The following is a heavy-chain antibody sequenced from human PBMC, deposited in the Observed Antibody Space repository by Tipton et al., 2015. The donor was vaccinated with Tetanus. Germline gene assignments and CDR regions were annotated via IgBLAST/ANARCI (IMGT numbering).Heavy chain of an antibody. CDR1: GGSINNYY. CDR2: IYSSGST. Sequence: TLSLTCTVSGGSINNYYWSWIRQPAGKGLEWIGRIYSSGSTHYNPSLKSRVTMPLDTSKNQFSLKLNSVTAADTAVYYCARGVWFGPGPRYYFDYWGQGTLVTVSS. V-gene: IGHV4-4*07. J-gene: IGHJ4*02. CDR3: ARGVWFGPGPRYYFDY. D-gene: IGHD3-10*01.